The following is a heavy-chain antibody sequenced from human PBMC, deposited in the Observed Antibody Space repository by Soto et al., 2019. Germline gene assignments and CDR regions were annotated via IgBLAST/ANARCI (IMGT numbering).Heavy chain of an antibody. CDR1: PFSMYS. V-gene: IGHV3-21*01. Sequence: EVQVVESGGGLVKPGGSLRLSCTFPFSMYSMNWVRQAPGKGLEWVASISSGSAYIKYAESVKGRFTISRDNAKKSLHLQRNSLRAEDTAIYHCARDQGGSYDSWFDPWGQGTLVTVSS. CDR3: ARDQGGSYDSWFDP. J-gene: IGHJ5*02. CDR2: ISSGSAYI. D-gene: IGHD1-26*01.